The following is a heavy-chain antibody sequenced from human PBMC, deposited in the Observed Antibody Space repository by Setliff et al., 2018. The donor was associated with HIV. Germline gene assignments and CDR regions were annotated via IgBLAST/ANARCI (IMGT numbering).Heavy chain of an antibody. V-gene: IGHV4-34*01. D-gene: IGHD2-21*02. CDR2: VNHNGNI. J-gene: IGHJ4*02. CDR1: GVPLSDYY. Sequence: SETLSLTCTLNGVPLSDYYWNWIRQSPGKGLEWIVEVNHNGNINYNPSLKSRVTVSVDTSKTQYSLKMISVAAADTAMYYCAISIVGVTSEMYWAQGTLVTVS. CDR3: AISIVGVTSEMY.